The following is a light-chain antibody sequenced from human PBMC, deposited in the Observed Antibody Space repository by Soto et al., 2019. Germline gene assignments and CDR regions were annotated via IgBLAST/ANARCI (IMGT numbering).Light chain of an antibody. V-gene: IGKV3-20*01. Sequence: EIVLTQSPATLSLSPGERATLSCRASQSVSSYLAWYQQKPGQAPRLLIYGASSRATGIPDRFSGSGSGTDFTLTISRLEPEDFAVYYCQQYGSSPFHFGQGTRLEIK. J-gene: IGKJ5*01. CDR2: GAS. CDR1: QSVSSY. CDR3: QQYGSSPFH.